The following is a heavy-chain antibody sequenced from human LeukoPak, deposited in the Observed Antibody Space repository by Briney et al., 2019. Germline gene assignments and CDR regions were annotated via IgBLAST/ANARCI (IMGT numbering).Heavy chain of an antibody. J-gene: IGHJ5*02. D-gene: IGHD3-10*01. CDR1: GDSISTSIYY. V-gene: IGHV4-39*01. CDR3: ARQGGDTMVRGVIRDWFDP. CDR2: IYYSAYT. Sequence: SETLSLTCTVSGDSISTSIYYWGWIRQPPGKGLEWIGSIYYSAYTHYNPSLKSRVTISVDTSKNQFSLKLISVTAADTAVYYCARQGGDTMVRGVIRDWFDPWGQGTLVTVSS.